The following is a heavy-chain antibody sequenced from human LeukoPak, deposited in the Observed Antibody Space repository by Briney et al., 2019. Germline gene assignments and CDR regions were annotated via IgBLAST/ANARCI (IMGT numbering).Heavy chain of an antibody. J-gene: IGHJ3*02. CDR1: GGSISSGGYY. Sequence: PSETLSLTCTVSGGSISSGGYYWSWIRQHPGKGLEWIGYIYYSGSTYYNPSLKSRVTISVDTSKNQFSLKLSSVTAADTAVYYCARAIHYYDSSGYQTSDAFDIWGQGTMVTVSS. V-gene: IGHV4-31*03. D-gene: IGHD3-22*01. CDR3: ARAIHYYDSSGYQTSDAFDI. CDR2: IYYSGST.